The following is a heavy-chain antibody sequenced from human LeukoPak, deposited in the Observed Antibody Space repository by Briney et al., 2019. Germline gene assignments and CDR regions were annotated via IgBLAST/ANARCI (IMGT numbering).Heavy chain of an antibody. V-gene: IGHV1-46*01. Sequence: ASVKVPCKASGYTFTSYYMHWVRQAPGQGLEWMGIINPSGGSTSYAQKFQGRVTMTRDMSTTTDYMELTSLTSEDTAVYYCARDNSVGDIAWWFDPWGQGTLVTVSS. CDR3: ARDNSVGDIAWWFDP. D-gene: IGHD3-16*02. CDR1: GYTFTSYY. CDR2: INPSGGST. J-gene: IGHJ5*02.